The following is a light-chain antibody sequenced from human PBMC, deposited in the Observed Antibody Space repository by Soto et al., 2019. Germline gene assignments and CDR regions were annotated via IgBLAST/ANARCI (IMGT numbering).Light chain of an antibody. J-gene: IGKJ5*01. CDR1: HGISSY. CDR2: AAS. V-gene: IGKV1-9*01. Sequence: IRMTQSPSSLSASTGDRVTITCRASHGISSYLAWYQQKPGKAPKLLIYAASTLQSGVPSRFSGSGSGTEFTLTISSLQPEDFATYYCQQLNSYPITFGQGTRLEV. CDR3: QQLNSYPIT.